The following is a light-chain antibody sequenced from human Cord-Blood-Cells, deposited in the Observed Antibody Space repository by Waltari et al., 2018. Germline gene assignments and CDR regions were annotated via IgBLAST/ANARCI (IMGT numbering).Light chain of an antibody. CDR3: SSYTSSSTVV. Sequence: QSALTQPASVSGSPGTSITISCTGTRSDVGGYNYVSWYQQHPGKAPKLMIYDVSNRPSGVSNRFSGSKSGNTASLTISGLQAEDEADYYCSSYTSSSTVVFGGGTKLTVL. V-gene: IGLV2-14*01. CDR2: DVS. J-gene: IGLJ2*01. CDR1: RSDVGGYNY.